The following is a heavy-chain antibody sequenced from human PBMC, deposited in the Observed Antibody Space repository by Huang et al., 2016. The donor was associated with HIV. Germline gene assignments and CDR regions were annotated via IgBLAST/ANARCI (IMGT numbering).Heavy chain of an antibody. J-gene: IGHJ6*03. CDR3: TRAQVDYYYMDV. D-gene: IGHD2-15*01. V-gene: IGHV3-21*01. CDR1: GFTFSTYN. CDR2: ISTSSTYI. Sequence: EVQLVESGGGLVKPGGSLRLSCSASGFTFSTYNMNWVRQAPGKGLEWVSSISTSSTYIDYADSVKGRFTHSRDNAKNSLYLQMNSLRAEDTAVYFCTRAQVDYYYMDVWGKGTTVTVSS.